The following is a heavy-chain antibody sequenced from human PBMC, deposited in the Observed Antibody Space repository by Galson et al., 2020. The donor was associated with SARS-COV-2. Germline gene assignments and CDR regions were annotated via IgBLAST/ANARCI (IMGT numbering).Heavy chain of an antibody. Sequence: SAKVSCKASGGPFSSYAISWVRQAPGQGLEWMGGIIPIFGSAIYAQKFQGRVTITADESTSTAYMDLSSLRSEDTAVSYCARDKRSSSGCYAAYFYGMDVWGEGTTVTVCS. CDR1: GGPFSSYA. CDR2: IIPIFGSA. J-gene: IGHJ6*01. V-gene: IGHV1-69*13. CDR3: ARDKRSSSGCYAAYFYGMDV. D-gene: IGHD6-19*01.